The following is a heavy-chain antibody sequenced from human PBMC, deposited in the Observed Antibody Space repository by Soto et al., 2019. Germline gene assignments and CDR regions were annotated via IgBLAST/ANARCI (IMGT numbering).Heavy chain of an antibody. V-gene: IGHV1-18*01. CDR1: GYTFTSYG. D-gene: IGHD2-15*01. CDR3: ARVRPSLDQWDCSGGSCYVNWFDP. Sequence: GASVKVSCKASGYTFTSYGISWVRQAPGQGLEWMGRISAYNGNTNYAQKLQGRVTMTADTSTSTAYMELRSLRSDDTAVYYCARVRPSLDQWDCSGGSCYVNWFDPWGQGTLVTVSS. J-gene: IGHJ5*02. CDR2: ISAYNGNT.